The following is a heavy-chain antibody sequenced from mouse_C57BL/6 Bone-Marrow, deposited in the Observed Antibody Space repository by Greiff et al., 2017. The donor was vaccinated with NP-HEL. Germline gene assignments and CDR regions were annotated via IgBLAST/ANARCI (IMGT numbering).Heavy chain of an antibody. CDR3: ARGELSWFAY. CDR1: GFTFSSYA. Sequence: EVKLVESGGGLVKPGGSLKLSCAASGFTFSSYAMSWVRQTPEKRLEWVATISDGGSYTYYPDNVKGRFTISRDKSKNNLYLQMSHLKSEDTAMYYCARGELSWFAYWGQGTLVTVSA. CDR2: ISDGGSYT. V-gene: IGHV5-4*03. J-gene: IGHJ3*01. D-gene: IGHD2-13*01.